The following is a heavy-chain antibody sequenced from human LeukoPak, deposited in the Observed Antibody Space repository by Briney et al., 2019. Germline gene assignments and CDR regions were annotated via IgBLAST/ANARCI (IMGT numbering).Heavy chain of an antibody. Sequence: PGGSLRLSCAASGFTFSSYGMHWVRQAPGKGLEWVAVISYDGSNKYYADSVKGRFTISRDNSKNTLYLQMNSLRAEDTAVYYCAKGVEYSYGLDYWGQGTLVTVSS. J-gene: IGHJ4*02. CDR3: AKGVEYSYGLDY. CDR2: ISYDGSNK. D-gene: IGHD5-18*01. CDR1: GFTFSSYG. V-gene: IGHV3-30*18.